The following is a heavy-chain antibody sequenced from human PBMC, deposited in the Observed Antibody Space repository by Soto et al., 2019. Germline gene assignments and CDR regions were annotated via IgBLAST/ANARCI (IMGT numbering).Heavy chain of an antibody. CDR2: TYYRSKWYN. V-gene: IGHV6-1*01. D-gene: IGHD1-1*01. CDR3: ARLDHWNRNYYYYGMDV. CDR1: GDSVSSNSAA. J-gene: IGHJ6*02. Sequence: SQTLSLTCVISGDSVSSNSAAWNWIRQSPSRGLEWPGRTYYRSKWYNDYAVSVKSRITINPDTSKNQFSLQLNSVTPEDTAVYYCARLDHWNRNYYYYGMDVWGQGTTVTVSS.